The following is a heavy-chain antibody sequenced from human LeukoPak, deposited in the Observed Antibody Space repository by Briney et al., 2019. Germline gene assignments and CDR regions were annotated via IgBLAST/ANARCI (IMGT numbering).Heavy chain of an antibody. CDR3: ARERRGYNYGYYYYMDV. CDR2: ISGSGGST. V-gene: IGHV3-23*01. Sequence: GGSLRLSCAASGFTFSSYSMNWVRQAPGKGLEWVSAISGSGGSTYYADSVKGRFTISRDNSKNTLYLQMNSLRAEDTAEYYCARERRGYNYGYYYYMDVWGKGTTVTISS. D-gene: IGHD5-18*01. CDR1: GFTFSSYS. J-gene: IGHJ6*03.